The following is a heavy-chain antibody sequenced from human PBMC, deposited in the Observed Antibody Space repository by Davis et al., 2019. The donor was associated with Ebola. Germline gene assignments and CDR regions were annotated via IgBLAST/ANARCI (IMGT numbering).Heavy chain of an antibody. V-gene: IGHV4-59*01. D-gene: IGHD5-12*01. J-gene: IGHJ4*02. Sequence: SETLSLTCTVSGGSISSYYWSWIRQPPGKGLEWIGYIYYSGSTNYNPSLKSRVTISVDTSKNQFSLKLSSVTAADTAVYYSTVAGYDGWDYWGQGTLVTVSS. CDR3: TVAGYDGWDY. CDR1: GGSISSYY. CDR2: IYYSGST.